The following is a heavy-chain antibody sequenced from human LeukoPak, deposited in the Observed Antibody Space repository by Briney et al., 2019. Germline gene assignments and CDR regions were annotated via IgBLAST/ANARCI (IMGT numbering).Heavy chain of an antibody. CDR1: GFTFSSYS. D-gene: IGHD5-24*01. Sequence: GGSLRLSCAASGFTFSSYSMNWVRQAPGKGLEWDSSISSSSSYIYYADSVKGRFTISRDNAKNSVYLQMNSLRVEDTAVYYCARDRERWFDIWGQGTMVTVSS. V-gene: IGHV3-21*01. CDR2: ISSSSSYI. CDR3: ARDRERWFDI. J-gene: IGHJ3*02.